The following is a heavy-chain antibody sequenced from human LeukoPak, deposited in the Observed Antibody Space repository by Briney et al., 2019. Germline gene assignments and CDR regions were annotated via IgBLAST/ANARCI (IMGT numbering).Heavy chain of an antibody. CDR2: FDPEDGET. V-gene: IGHV1-24*01. CDR3: ATVLCSSTSCYLGAFDI. D-gene: IGHD2-2*01. J-gene: IGHJ3*02. Sequence: ASVKVSCKVSGYTLTELSMHWVRQAPGKGLEWMGGFDPEDGETIYAQKLQGRVTMTEDTSTDTAYMELSSLRSEDTAVYYCATVLCSSTSCYLGAFDIWGQGTMVTVSS. CDR1: GYTLTELS.